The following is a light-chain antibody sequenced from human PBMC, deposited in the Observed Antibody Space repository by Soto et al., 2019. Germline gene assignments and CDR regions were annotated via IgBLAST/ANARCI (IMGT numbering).Light chain of an antibody. Sequence: ILMTQSPATLAFSSVEIATLCFRASQSVSSNLAWYQQKPGQAPRLLIYGASTRATGIPARFSGSGSGTEFTLTISSLQSEHFAVYYCQQYNNWPPITFGQGTRLEIK. CDR3: QQYNNWPPIT. CDR2: GAS. J-gene: IGKJ5*01. V-gene: IGKV3-15*01. CDR1: QSVSSN.